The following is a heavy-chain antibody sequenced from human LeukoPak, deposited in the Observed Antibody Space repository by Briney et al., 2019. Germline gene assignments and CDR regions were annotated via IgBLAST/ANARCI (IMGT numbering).Heavy chain of an antibody. V-gene: IGHV3-30*18. D-gene: IGHD1-26*01. CDR1: GFTFSSYG. CDR2: ISYGGSNK. Sequence: GRSLRLSCAASGFTFSSYGMHWVRQAPGKGLEWVAVISYGGSNKYYADSVKGRFTISRDNSKNTLYLQMNSLRAEDTAVYYCAKDAIVGATRWFDPWGQGTLVTVSS. CDR3: AKDAIVGATRWFDP. J-gene: IGHJ5*02.